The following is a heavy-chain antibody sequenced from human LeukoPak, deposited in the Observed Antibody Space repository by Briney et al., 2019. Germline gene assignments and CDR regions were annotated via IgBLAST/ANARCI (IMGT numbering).Heavy chain of an antibody. CDR2: ISSSGDTI. CDR3: ASLWGTNY. D-gene: IGHD1-14*01. Sequence: GGSLRLSCAGSGFTFSSYEMNWVRQAPGKGLEWVSYISSSGDTINYADSVKGRFTISRDNAKNSLSLQMNSLRAEDTAVYYCASLWGTNYWGQGTLVAVSS. V-gene: IGHV3-48*03. CDR1: GFTFSSYE. J-gene: IGHJ4*02.